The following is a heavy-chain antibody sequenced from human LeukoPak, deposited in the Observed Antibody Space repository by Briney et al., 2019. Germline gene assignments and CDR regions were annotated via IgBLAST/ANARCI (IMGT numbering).Heavy chain of an antibody. CDR1: VSTLSTYW. CDR2: LRQSGSDV. V-gene: IGHV3-7*05. D-gene: IGHD6-25*01. CDR3: ARETRGAAGSY. J-gene: IGHJ4*02. Sequence: GGSLRLSCAASVSTLSTYWMAWFRQTPGKGLQWVASLRQSGSDVSYVDSVKGRFTISRDNAANSLYLQMNNLRVEDTAVYYCARETRGAAGSYWGQGTLVTVSS.